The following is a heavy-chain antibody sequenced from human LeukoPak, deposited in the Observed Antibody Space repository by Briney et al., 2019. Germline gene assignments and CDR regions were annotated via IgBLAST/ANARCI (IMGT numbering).Heavy chain of an antibody. D-gene: IGHD3-9*01. CDR3: PRKPTYYDILTGYFDS. V-gene: IGHV3-11*06. Sequence: PGGSLRLSCAASGFTFSDYYMSWIRQAPGKGLEWVSYISSSSSYTNYADSVKGRFTISRDNAKNSLYLQMNSLRAEDTAVYYCPRKPTYYDILTGYFDSWGQGTRVTVPS. CDR2: ISSSSSYT. J-gene: IGHJ4*02. CDR1: GFTFSDYY.